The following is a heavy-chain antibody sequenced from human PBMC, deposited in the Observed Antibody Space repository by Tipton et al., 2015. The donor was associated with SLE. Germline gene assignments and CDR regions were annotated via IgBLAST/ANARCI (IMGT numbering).Heavy chain of an antibody. Sequence: QSGAEVKKPGASVKVSCKASGYTFTGYYMHWVRRAPGQGLEWMGWINPNSGGTNYAQKFQGRVTMTRDTSISTAYMELSRLRSDDTAVYYCARDRITMIPRYFQHWGQGTLVTVSS. D-gene: IGHD3-22*01. V-gene: IGHV1-2*02. J-gene: IGHJ1*01. CDR2: INPNSGGT. CDR3: ARDRITMIPRYFQH. CDR1: GYTFTGYY.